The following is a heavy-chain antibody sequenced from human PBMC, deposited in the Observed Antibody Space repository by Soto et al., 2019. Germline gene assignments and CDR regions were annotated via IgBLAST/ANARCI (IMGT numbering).Heavy chain of an antibody. Sequence: PGGSLRLSCAASGFTFSTSWMSWVRQAPGKGLEWVANIKQDGSEKYYVDSVKGRFTISRDNAKNSLYLQMNSLRAEDTAVYYWARDDHYSSYNWGQGTLVTVSS. V-gene: IGHV3-7*05. CDR3: ARDDHYSSYN. J-gene: IGHJ4*02. D-gene: IGHD4-4*01. CDR2: IKQDGSEK. CDR1: GFTFSTSW.